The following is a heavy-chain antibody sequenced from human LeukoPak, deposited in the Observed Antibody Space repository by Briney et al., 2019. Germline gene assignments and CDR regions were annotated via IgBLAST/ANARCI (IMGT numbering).Heavy chain of an antibody. J-gene: IGHJ4*02. D-gene: IGHD2/OR15-2a*01. CDR1: GGSISNYY. V-gene: IGHV4-4*07. Sequence: SEALSLTCSVSGGSISNYYWNWLRQPAGKGLEWIGRIYASGSTNYNPSLKSRVTISMDKSKNHFSLNLKSVTAADTAFYYCARDFYGDDGHHPFDYWGQGIQVTVSS. CDR3: ARDFYGDDGHHPFDY. CDR2: IYASGST.